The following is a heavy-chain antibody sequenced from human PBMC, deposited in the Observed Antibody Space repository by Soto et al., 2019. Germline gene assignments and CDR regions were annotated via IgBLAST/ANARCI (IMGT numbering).Heavy chain of an antibody. CDR2: IRGTT. Sequence: GFLRLSCSVVGVIFTSFGINWVRQAPGKGLEWVSYIRGTTHYADSVKGRFTISRDNARSSLYLQMSSLRADVTDVYYCPRGDSFAFDIWGQGTMVTVSS. J-gene: IGHJ3*02. V-gene: IGHV3-48*01. D-gene: IGHD2-21*01. CDR3: PRGDSFAFDI. CDR1: GVIFTSFG.